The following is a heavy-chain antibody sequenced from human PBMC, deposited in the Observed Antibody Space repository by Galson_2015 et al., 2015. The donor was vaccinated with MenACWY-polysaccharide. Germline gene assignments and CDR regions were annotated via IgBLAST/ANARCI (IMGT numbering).Heavy chain of an antibody. V-gene: IGHV4-30-4*01. Sequence: TLSLTCSVSGGSIRSGNYYWSWVRQTPGKGLGWIGYIQRSGSTYCNPSHKNRFTISLDTSKDQYSLRLTSVTAADTALYYCVRAPYCDSTDCYRHDAFDIWGPGTMVTVAS. CDR3: VRAPYCDSTDCYRHDAFDI. CDR2: IQRSGST. J-gene: IGHJ3*02. D-gene: IGHD2-2*01. CDR1: GGSIRSGNYY.